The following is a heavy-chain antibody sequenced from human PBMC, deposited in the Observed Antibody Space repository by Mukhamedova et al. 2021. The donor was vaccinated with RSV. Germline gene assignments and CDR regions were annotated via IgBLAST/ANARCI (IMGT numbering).Heavy chain of an antibody. Sequence: RQAPGKGLEWMGGFDPEDGETIYAQKFQGRVTMTEDTSTDTAYMELSSLRSEDTAVYYCATDRKWELPGLVYRGQGTLVTGSS. D-gene: IGHD1-26*01. CDR2: FDPEDGET. CDR3: ATDRKWELPGLVY. J-gene: IGHJ4*02. V-gene: IGHV1-24*01.